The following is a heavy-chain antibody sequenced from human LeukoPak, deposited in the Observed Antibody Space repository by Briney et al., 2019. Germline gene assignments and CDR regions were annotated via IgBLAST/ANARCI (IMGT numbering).Heavy chain of an antibody. CDR2: IYYSGST. D-gene: IGHD3-3*01. CDR3: ASTSFGVVTSFGMDV. V-gene: IGHV4-59*08. J-gene: IGHJ6*02. CDR1: GGSISSYY. Sequence: SGTLSLTCTLSGGSISSYYWSWIRQPPGKGLEWIGYIYYSGSTNYNPSLKSRVTISVDTSKNQFSLKLSSVTAADTAVYYCASTSFGVVTSFGMDVWGQGTTVTVSS.